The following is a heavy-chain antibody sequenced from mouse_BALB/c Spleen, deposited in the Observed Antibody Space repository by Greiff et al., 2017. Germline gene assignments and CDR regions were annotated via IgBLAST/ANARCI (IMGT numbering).Heavy chain of an antibody. CDR3: TRSLYYAMDY. CDR1: GYTFTSYW. Sequence: QVQLQQSGAELVRPGASVKLSCKASGYTFTSYWINWVKQRPGQGLEWIGNIYPSDSYTNYNQKFKDKATLTVDKSSSTAYMQLSSPTSEDSAVYYCTRSLYYAMDYWGQGTSVTVSS. V-gene: IGHV1-69*02. CDR2: IYPSDSYT. D-gene: IGHD6-1*01. J-gene: IGHJ4*01.